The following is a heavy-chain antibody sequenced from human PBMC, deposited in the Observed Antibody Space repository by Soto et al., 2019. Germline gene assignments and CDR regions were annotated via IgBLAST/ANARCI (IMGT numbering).Heavy chain of an antibody. CDR1: GGSVTSGGYY. J-gene: IGHJ5*01. V-gene: IGHV4-31*03. CDR2: IYSSGDT. D-gene: IGHD3-16*01. Sequence: QVQLQESGPGLVRPSQTLSLTCTVSGGSVTSGGYYWSWIRHCPGKGLEWIGYIYSSGDTKYNPSLNRRVAMSVDTSKNQFSLQLTSVTVADPAIYYCTRDWGTPVTHGYDSWGQGILVTVSS. CDR3: TRDWGTPVTHGYDS.